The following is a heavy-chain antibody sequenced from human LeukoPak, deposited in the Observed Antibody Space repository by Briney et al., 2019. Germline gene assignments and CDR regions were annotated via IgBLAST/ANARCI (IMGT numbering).Heavy chain of an antibody. Sequence: GESLRLSCAASGFTFSSYAMSWVRQAPGKGLEWVSAISGSGGSTYYADSVKGRFTICRDNSKNTLYLQMNSLRAEDTAVYYCAKDGSRELLEDAFDIWGQGTMVTVSS. D-gene: IGHD1-26*01. CDR1: GFTFSSYA. J-gene: IGHJ3*02. CDR2: ISGSGGST. V-gene: IGHV3-23*01. CDR3: AKDGSRELLEDAFDI.